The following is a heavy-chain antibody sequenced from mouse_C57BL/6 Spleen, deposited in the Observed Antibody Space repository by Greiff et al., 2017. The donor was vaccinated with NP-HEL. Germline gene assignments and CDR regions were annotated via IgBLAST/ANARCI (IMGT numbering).Heavy chain of an antibody. CDR1: GYTFTSYW. J-gene: IGHJ3*01. CDR2: IYPSDSET. CDR3: ARGESNDGFAD. V-gene: IGHV1-61*01. Sequence: QVQLKQSGAELVRPGSSVKLSCKASGYTFTSYWMDWVKQRPGQGLEWIGNIYPSDSETHYNQKFKDKATLTVDNSSSTAYMQLSSLTSADSAVYYCARGESNDGFADWGQGTLVTVSA. D-gene: IGHD2-12*01.